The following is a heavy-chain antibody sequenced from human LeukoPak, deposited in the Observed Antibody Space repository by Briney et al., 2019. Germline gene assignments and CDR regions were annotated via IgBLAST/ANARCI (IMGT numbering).Heavy chain of an antibody. V-gene: IGHV3-53*01. CDR2: IYDIGDS. J-gene: IGHJ4*02. CDR1: GLSVRNNN. D-gene: IGHD3-9*01. Sequence: PRGSLILSSAATGLSVRNNNMTWVRQVPGLMLERYSIIYDIGDSYYAGFVKGRFTIARDNSKNTVSLQMNSLRVDDTAVYYCVSHSDPLTGYSFDFWGQGILVTVAS. CDR3: VSHSDPLTGYSFDF.